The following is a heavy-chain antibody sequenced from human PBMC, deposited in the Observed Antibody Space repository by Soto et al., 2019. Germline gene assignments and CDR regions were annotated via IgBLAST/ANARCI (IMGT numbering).Heavy chain of an antibody. CDR2: IDYSGST. J-gene: IGHJ4*02. D-gene: IGHD5-12*01. Sequence: GTLSLTCTACGRSISSSRVYWGWIRQPPGKGLEWIGSIDYSGSTYYNPSLKSRATLSVDTYKNQFSLKLSSVTAADTALYYCARHVYVTITLDYWGQGTLVTGS. CDR1: GRSISSSRVY. V-gene: IGHV4-39*01. CDR3: ARHVYVTITLDY.